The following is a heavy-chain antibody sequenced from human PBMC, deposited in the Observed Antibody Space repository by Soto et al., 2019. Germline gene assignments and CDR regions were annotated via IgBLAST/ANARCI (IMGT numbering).Heavy chain of an antibody. V-gene: IGHV1-3*01. CDR1: GYTFTSYA. CDR3: ARDHSSSSDDAFDI. Sequence: ASVKVSCEASGYTFTSYAMHWVRQAPGQRLEWMGWINAGNGNTKYSQKFQGRVTITRDTSASTAYMELSSLRPEDTAVYYCARDHSSSSDDAFDIWGQGTMVTVSS. CDR2: INAGNGNT. D-gene: IGHD6-6*01. J-gene: IGHJ3*02.